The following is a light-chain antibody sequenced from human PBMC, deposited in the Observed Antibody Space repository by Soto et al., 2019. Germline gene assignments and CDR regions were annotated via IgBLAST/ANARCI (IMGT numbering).Light chain of an antibody. Sequence: DIHMTQSPSSLSASLGDRVTIAFRASQTISCHLIWYQQRPRKAPKLLIYAASSLQSGVPSRFSGSGSGTDFTLTISCLQSEDFATYYCQQYYSYPITFGQGTRLEI. CDR3: QQYYSYPIT. V-gene: IGKV1-39*01. J-gene: IGKJ5*01. CDR1: QTISCH. CDR2: AAS.